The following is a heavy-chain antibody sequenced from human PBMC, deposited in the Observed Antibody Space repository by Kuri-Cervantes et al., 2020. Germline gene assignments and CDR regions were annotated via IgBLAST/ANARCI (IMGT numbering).Heavy chain of an antibody. J-gene: IGHJ6*02. CDR2: ISYDGSNK. V-gene: IGHV3-30*03. CDR3: ASSSGYYDYYYGMDV. CDR1: GFTFSSYG. D-gene: IGHD3-22*01. Sequence: GGSLRLSCAASGFTFSSYGMHWVRQAPGKGLEWVAVISYDGSNKYYADSVKGRFTISRDNSKNTLYLQMNSLRAEDTAVYYCASSSGYYDYYYGMDVWGQGTTVTVSS.